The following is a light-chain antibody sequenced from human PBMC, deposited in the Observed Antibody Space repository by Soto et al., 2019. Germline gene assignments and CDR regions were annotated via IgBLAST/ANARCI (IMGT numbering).Light chain of an antibody. Sequence: EIVLTQSPGTLSLSPGERYTFCCRASQSVTSNYLAWYQPKPGKAPRLLIYGASNRATGIPDRFSGSGSGTDFTLTIRRLEPEDSAVCDCQQYGTSGTFGQGTQVDI. CDR1: QSVTSNY. CDR3: QQYGTSGT. CDR2: GAS. J-gene: IGKJ1*01. V-gene: IGKV3-20*01.